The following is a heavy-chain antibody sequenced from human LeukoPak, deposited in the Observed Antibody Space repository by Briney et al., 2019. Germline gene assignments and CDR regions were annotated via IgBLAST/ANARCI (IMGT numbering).Heavy chain of an antibody. V-gene: IGHV3-30*05. D-gene: IGHD3-10*01. Sequence: GGSLRLSCAASGFTFSSYYMNWVRQAPGKGLEWVAVISYDGSNKYYAGSVKGRFIISRDNSKHTLYLQMNSLRAEGTAVYYCARAMVRGVNNYYYGMDVWGQGTTVTVSS. CDR3: ARAMVRGVNNYYYGMDV. CDR2: ISYDGSNK. J-gene: IGHJ6*02. CDR1: GFTFSSYY.